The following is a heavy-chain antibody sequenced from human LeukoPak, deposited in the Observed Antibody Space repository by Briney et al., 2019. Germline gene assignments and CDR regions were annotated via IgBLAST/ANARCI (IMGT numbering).Heavy chain of an antibody. CDR2: ISAYNGNT. CDR3: ARVELGSGLGYFDY. Sequence: ASVKVSCKASGYTFTNYGVSWVRRAPGQGLEWMGWISAYNGNTNYAPKLQGRVTMTTDTSTSTAYMELRSLRSDDTAVYYCARVELGSGLGYFDYWGQGTLVTVSS. CDR1: GYTFTNYG. J-gene: IGHJ4*02. D-gene: IGHD6-19*01. V-gene: IGHV1-18*01.